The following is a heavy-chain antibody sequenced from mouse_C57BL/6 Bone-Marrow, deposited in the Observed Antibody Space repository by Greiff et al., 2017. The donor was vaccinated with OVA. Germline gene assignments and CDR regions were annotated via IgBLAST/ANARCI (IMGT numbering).Heavy chain of an antibody. CDR1: GFTFNTYA. Sequence: EVQGVESGGGLVQPKGSLKLSCAASGFTFNTYAMHWVRQAPGKGLEWVARIRSKSSNYATYYADSVKDRFTISRDDSQSMLYLQMNNLKTEDTAMYYCVRRGRYGNYGYFDVWGTGTTVTVSS. V-gene: IGHV10-3*01. CDR3: VRRGRYGNYGYFDV. D-gene: IGHD2-1*01. J-gene: IGHJ1*03. CDR2: IRSKSSNYAT.